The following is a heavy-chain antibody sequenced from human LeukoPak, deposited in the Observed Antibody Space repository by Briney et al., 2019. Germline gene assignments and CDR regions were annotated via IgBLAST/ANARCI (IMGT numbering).Heavy chain of an antibody. CDR2: ISYDESNK. J-gene: IGHJ4*02. D-gene: IGHD3-10*01. V-gene: IGHV3-30*04. CDR3: ARVVSLNYGFNGDDFDY. CDR1: GFTFSRSA. Sequence: GGSLRLSCAASGFTFSRSAMHWVRQAPGEGLEWVAVISYDESNKYYADSVKGRVTISRDNSKNTLYLQMNSLRAEDTAVYYCARVVSLNYGFNGDDFDYWGQGTLVTVSS.